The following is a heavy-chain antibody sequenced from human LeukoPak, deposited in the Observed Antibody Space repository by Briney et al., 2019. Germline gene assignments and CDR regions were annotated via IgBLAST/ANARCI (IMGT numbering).Heavy chain of an antibody. CDR1: GGTISSYY. CDR3: ARGVLLWFGDRGVYYYYYYMDV. J-gene: IGHJ6*03. V-gene: IGHV4-4*07. CDR2: IYTSGSA. D-gene: IGHD3-10*01. Sequence: SETLSLTCTVSGGTISSYYWGWIRQPAGKGLEWIGRIYTSGSANYNPSLKSRVTMSVDTSKNQFSLKLSSVTAADTAVYYCARGVLLWFGDRGVYYYYYYMDVWGKGTTVTISS.